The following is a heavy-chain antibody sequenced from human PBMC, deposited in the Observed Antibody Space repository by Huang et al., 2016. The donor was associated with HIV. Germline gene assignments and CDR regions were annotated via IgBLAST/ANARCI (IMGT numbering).Heavy chain of an antibody. D-gene: IGHD1-1*01. J-gene: IGHJ5*02. CDR1: GGTFSSYA. Sequence: QVQLVQSGAEVKKPGSSVRVSCEASGGTFSSYAINWVRQAPGQGLEWMGGIIPIFGTTNYAQKFQGRVTITADESTSTAYMELSSLRSDDTAVYYCARDRKYDNAWYWFDPWGQGTLVTVSS. CDR3: ARDRKYDNAWYWFDP. CDR2: IIPIFGTT. V-gene: IGHV1-69*19.